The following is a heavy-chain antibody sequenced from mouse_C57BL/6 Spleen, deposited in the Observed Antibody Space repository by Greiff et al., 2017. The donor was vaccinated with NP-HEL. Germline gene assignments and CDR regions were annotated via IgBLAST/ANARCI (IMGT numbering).Heavy chain of an antibody. CDR2: IHPSASDT. D-gene: IGHD4-1*01. V-gene: IGHV1-74*01. J-gene: IGHJ2*01. Sequence: QVQLQQPGAELVKPGASVKVSCKASGYTFTSYWMHWVKQRPGQGLEWIGRIHPSASDTNYNQKFKGKATLTVDKSSSTAYMQLSSLTSEDSAVYYCAIRGLPGTLYYFDCWGQGTTLTVSS. CDR3: AIRGLPGTLYYFDC. CDR1: GYTFTSYW.